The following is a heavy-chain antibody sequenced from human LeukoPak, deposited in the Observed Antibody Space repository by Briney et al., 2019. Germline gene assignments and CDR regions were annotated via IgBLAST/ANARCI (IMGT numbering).Heavy chain of an antibody. CDR2: ISYDESNR. D-gene: IGHD2-2*01. V-gene: IGHV3-30*18. CDR3: AKDSRHCTSASSRYGMDV. J-gene: IGHJ6*02. Sequence: GGSLRLSCAASGFTFSTYAMHWVRQAPGKGLEWVALISYDESNRYYADSVKGRVTISRDNSENTLYLQMNSLRTEDTAVYYCAKDSRHCTSASSRYGMDVWGQGTTVTVSS. CDR1: GFTFSTYA.